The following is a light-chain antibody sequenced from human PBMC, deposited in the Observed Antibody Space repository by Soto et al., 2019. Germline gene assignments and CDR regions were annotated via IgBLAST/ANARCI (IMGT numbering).Light chain of an antibody. CDR1: QSLLHSDGYNY. Sequence: DIVMTQSPVSLPVTPGEPASITCRSSQSLLHSDGYNYLDWYLQKPGQSPQLLIYLGSNRASGVXDXXSGSGSGTDFTLKISRVEAEDVGVYYCLQALQTPLTFGGGTKVEIK. CDR3: LQALQTPLT. V-gene: IGKV2-28*01. CDR2: LGS. J-gene: IGKJ4*01.